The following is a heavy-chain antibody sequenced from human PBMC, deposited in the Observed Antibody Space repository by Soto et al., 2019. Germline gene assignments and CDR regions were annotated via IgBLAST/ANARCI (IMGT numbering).Heavy chain of an antibody. Sequence: ASVKVSCKASGFTFTSSAVQWVRQARGQRLEWIGWIVVGSGNTNYAQKFQERVTITRDMSTSTAYMELSSLRSEDTAVYYCAAATGTHFSFDYWGQGTLVTVSS. CDR1: GFTFTSSA. CDR2: IVVGSGNT. CDR3: AAATGTHFSFDY. J-gene: IGHJ4*02. D-gene: IGHD1-1*01. V-gene: IGHV1-58*01.